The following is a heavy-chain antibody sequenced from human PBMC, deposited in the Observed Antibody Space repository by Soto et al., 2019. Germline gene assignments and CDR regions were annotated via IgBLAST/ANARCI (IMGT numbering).Heavy chain of an antibody. V-gene: IGHV4-30-4*01. CDR3: ARGRNRGYCSGGSCSTVWYFDL. D-gene: IGHD2-15*01. CDR2: IYYSGST. CDR1: GGSISSGDYY. J-gene: IGHJ2*01. Sequence: SETLSLTCTVSGGSISSGDYYWSWIRQPPGKGLEWIGYIYYSGSTYYNPSLKSRVTISVDTSKNQFSLKLSSVTAADTAVYYCARGRNRGYCSGGSCSTVWYFDLWGRGTLVTVSS.